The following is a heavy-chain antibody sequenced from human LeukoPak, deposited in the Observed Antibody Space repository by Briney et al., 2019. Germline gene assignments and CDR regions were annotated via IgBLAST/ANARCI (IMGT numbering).Heavy chain of an antibody. V-gene: IGHV1-69*13. Sequence: GASVNVSCTASGGTFSSYAISWVRQAPGQGLEWMGGIIPIFGTANYAQKFQGRVTITAGESTSTAYMELSSLRSEDTAVYYCARTSTYYDSSGPPRYWGQGTLVTVSS. J-gene: IGHJ4*02. CDR1: GGTFSSYA. CDR3: ARTSTYYDSSGPPRY. D-gene: IGHD3-22*01. CDR2: IIPIFGTA.